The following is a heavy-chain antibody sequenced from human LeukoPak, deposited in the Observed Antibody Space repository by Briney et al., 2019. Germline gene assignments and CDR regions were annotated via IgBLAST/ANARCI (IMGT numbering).Heavy chain of an antibody. D-gene: IGHD1-26*01. J-gene: IGHJ6*02. V-gene: IGHV4-59*12. CDR1: GGSISTYY. CDR2: IYYSGST. Sequence: SETLSLTCTVSGGSISTYYWSWIRQPPGKGLEWIGYIYYSGSTNYNPSLKSRVTISVDTSKNQFSLQLNSVTPEDTAVYYCARDRGGSVSTYQGSGMDVWGQGTTVTVSS. CDR3: ARDRGGSVSTYQGSGMDV.